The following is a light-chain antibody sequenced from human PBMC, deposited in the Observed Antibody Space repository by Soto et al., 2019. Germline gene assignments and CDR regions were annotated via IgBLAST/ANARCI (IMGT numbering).Light chain of an antibody. CDR2: DAS. Sequence: EIVLTQSPATLSLSPGERATLSCRASQSASSYLAWYQQKPGQAPRLLIYDASNRATGILARFSGSGSGTDFTLTISSLEPEDFPVYYCQQRSNWPPYTFGQGTKLEIK. CDR3: QQRSNWPPYT. CDR1: QSASSY. J-gene: IGKJ2*01. V-gene: IGKV3-11*01.